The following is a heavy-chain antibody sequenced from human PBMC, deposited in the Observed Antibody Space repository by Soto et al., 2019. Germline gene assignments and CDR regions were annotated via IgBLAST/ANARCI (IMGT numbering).Heavy chain of an antibody. CDR1: GFTFSSYA. CDR3: AKYYYGSGSYLDWFDP. J-gene: IGHJ5*02. CDR2: ISGSGGST. V-gene: IGHV3-23*01. Sequence: GGSLRLSCAASGFTFSSYAMSWVRQAPGKGLEWVSAISGSGGSTYYADSVKGRFTISRDNSKNTLYLQMNSLRAEDTAVYYCAKYYYGSGSYLDWFDPWGQGTLGTVSS. D-gene: IGHD3-10*01.